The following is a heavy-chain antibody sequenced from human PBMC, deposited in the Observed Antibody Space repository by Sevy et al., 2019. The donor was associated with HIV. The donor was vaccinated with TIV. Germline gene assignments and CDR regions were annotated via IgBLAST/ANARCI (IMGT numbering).Heavy chain of an antibody. J-gene: IGHJ6*02. CDR2: ISGSGGST. D-gene: IGHD2-15*01. Sequence: GGSLRLSCAASRFTFSTYTMNWVRQAPGKGLEWVSAISGSGGSTYYADSVEGRFTISRDKSKNTVFLQMNSLRAEDTAIYYCAKGDRTFYGMDVWGQGTTVTVSS. V-gene: IGHV3-23*01. CDR1: RFTFSTYT. CDR3: AKGDRTFYGMDV.